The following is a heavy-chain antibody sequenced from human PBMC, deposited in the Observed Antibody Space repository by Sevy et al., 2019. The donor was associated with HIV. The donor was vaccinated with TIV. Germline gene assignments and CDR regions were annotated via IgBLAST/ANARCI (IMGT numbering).Heavy chain of an antibody. CDR2: IYTSGST. Sequence: SDTLSLTCTVSGGSISSYYWSWIRQPAGKGLEWIGRIYTSGSTNYNPSLKSRVTMSVDTSKNQFSLKLSSVTAADTAVYYCARDAAGWALSQSLRPEENNWFDPWGQGTLVTVSS. V-gene: IGHV4-4*07. CDR3: ARDAAGWALSQSLRPEENNWFDP. CDR1: GGSISSYY. D-gene: IGHD6-13*01. J-gene: IGHJ5*02.